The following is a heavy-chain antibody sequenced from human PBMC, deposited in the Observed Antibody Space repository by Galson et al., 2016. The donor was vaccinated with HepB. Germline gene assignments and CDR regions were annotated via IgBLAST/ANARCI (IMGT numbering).Heavy chain of an antibody. D-gene: IGHD2-21*02. CDR2: IYHSGST. J-gene: IGHJ4*02. Sequence: ETLSLTCGVSGGSISSSNWWTWVRQPPGKGLEWIGEIYHSGSTHYNPSLKSRVTISVDKSKNQFSLNLSSVTAADTAVYFCARATYCGGDCYSLDYWGLGTLVAVSS. CDR1: GGSISSSNW. CDR3: ARATYCGGDCYSLDY. V-gene: IGHV4-4*01.